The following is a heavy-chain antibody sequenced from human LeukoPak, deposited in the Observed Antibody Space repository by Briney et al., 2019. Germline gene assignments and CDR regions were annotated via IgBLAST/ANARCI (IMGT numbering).Heavy chain of an antibody. V-gene: IGHV3-23*01. J-gene: IGHJ5*02. CDR2: ILSTGTT. CDR3: ATVKYDYGDPVGWFDP. Sequence: GGSLRLSCAASGFTFSSYTMTWVRQAPGKGLEWVSHILSTGTTYYADSVRGRFTISRDNSKNTLYLLMTSLRADDTAVYYCATVKYDYGDPVGWFDPWGQGTLVTVSS. CDR1: GFTFSSYT. D-gene: IGHD4-17*01.